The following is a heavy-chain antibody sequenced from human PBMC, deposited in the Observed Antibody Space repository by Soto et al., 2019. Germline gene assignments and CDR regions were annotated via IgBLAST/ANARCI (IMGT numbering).Heavy chain of an antibody. V-gene: IGHV1-69*05. Sequence: ASGKFSCKASGGTFSSYAISWVRQAPGQGLEWMGGIIPIFGTANYAQKLQGRVTMTTDTSTSTAYMELRSLRSDDTAVYYCARDAPVVGATYYYGMDVWGQGTTVTVSS. CDR1: GGTFSSYA. D-gene: IGHD1-26*01. J-gene: IGHJ6*02. CDR2: IIPIFGTA. CDR3: ARDAPVVGATYYYGMDV.